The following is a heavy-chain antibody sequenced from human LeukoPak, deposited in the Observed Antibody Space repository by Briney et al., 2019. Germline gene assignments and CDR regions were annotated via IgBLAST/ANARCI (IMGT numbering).Heavy chain of an antibody. D-gene: IGHD5-12*01. CDR2: INHSGST. V-gene: IGHV4-34*01. Sequence: RTSETLSLTCAVYGGSFSGYYWSWIRQPPGKGLEWIGEINHSGSTDYNPSLKSRVTISVDTSKNQFSLKLSSVTAADTAVYYCARRSLYPRGYTGYDYGGGWNSWGQGTLVTVSS. J-gene: IGHJ4*02. CDR1: GGSFSGYY. CDR3: ARRSLYPRGYTGYDYGGGWNS.